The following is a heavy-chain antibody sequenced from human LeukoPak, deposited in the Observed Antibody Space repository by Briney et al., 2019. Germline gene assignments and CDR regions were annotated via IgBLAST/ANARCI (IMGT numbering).Heavy chain of an antibody. CDR1: GGSVNSNNYY. J-gene: IGHJ5*02. D-gene: IGHD3-22*01. V-gene: IGHV4-61*01. CDR2: MYYSWSN. Sequence: SETVSVTCTVSGGSVNSNNYYWSRIPQPPGKGLEWIGCMYYSWSNNYNPCLQSQVTISVDTSKHQYSLKVNSVTAAVTGVDYCARSLTDSGYFENWFDP. CDR3: ARSLTDSGYFENWFDP.